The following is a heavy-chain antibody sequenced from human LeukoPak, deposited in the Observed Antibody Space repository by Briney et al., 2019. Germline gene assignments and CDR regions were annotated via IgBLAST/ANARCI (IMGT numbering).Heavy chain of an antibody. V-gene: IGHV5-51*01. CDR3: ARRYCSGGNCYQDDY. CDR2: IYPGDSDT. J-gene: IGHJ4*02. Sequence: GESLKISCKGSEDSFTNYWIGWVRQMPGKGLECMGIIYPGDSDTRYSPSFQGQVTISADKSISTAYLQWSSLKASDTAMYYCARRYCSGGNCYQDDYWGQGTLVTVSS. CDR1: EDSFTNYW. D-gene: IGHD2-15*01.